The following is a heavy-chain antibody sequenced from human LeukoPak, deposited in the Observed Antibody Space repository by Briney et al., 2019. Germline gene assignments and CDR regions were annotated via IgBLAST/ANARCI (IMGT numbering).Heavy chain of an antibody. CDR2: IYTGGST. D-gene: IGHD6-13*01. CDR3: ARGFGKAAADVFGGYTMDV. J-gene: IGHJ6*02. V-gene: IGHV3-66*02. CDR1: GFTFDDYA. Sequence: GRSLRLSCAASGFTFDDYAMHWVRQAPGKGLEWVSLIYTGGSTYYADSVRGRFTISRDNSKNTLYLQMNSLRPEDTAIYYCARGFGKAAADVFGGYTMDVWGQGTTVTVSS.